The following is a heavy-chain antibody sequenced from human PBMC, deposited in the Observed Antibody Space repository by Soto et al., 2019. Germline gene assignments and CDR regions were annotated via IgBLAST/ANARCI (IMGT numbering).Heavy chain of an antibody. V-gene: IGHV5-51*01. CDR2: IYPGDSDT. D-gene: IGHD3-10*01. J-gene: IGHJ6*02. CDR3: ARLHGSGSPYYYYGMDV. Sequence: PGESLKISCKGSGYSFTSYWIGWVRQMPGKGLEWMGIIYPGDSDTRYSPSFQGQVTISADKSISTAYLQWSSLKASDTAMYYCARLHGSGSPYYYYGMDVWGQGTTVTVSS. CDR1: GYSFTSYW.